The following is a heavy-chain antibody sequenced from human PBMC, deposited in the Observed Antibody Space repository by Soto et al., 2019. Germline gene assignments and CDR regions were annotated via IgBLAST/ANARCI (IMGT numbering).Heavy chain of an antibody. CDR2: IYYRGST. V-gene: IGHV4-59*08. CDR3: ARTYYDILTGYYFDY. J-gene: IGHJ4*02. D-gene: IGHD3-9*01. CDR1: GGSISSYY. Sequence: PSETLSLTCTVSGGSISSYYWTWIRQPPGKGLKWIGYIYYRGSTTYNPSNKRQVTLSVDTSKNQYSLNMSTVNAPDTAVYYCARTYYDILTGYYFDYWGQGTLVTVS.